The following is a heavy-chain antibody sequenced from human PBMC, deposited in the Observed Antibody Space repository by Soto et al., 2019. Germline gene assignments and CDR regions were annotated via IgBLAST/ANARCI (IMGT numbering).Heavy chain of an antibody. D-gene: IGHD3-22*01. J-gene: IGHJ4*02. V-gene: IGHV4-31*03. CDR1: GGSISSGGYY. CDR3: ARTYYCDSSGYYPIVTYFDY. Sequence: SETLSLTCTVSGGSISSGGYYWSWIRQHPGKGLEWIGYIYYSGSTYYNPSLKSRVTISVDTSKNQFSLKLSSVTAADTAVYYCARTYYCDSSGYYPIVTYFDYWGQGTLVTVSS. CDR2: IYYSGST.